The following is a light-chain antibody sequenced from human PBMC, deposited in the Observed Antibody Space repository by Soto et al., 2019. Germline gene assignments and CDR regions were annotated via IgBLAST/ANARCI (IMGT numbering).Light chain of an antibody. CDR2: DAS. CDR3: QQRTNWPPTWT. J-gene: IGKJ1*01. Sequence: EIVLTQSPAILSLSPGERATLSCRASQSVSTYLAWYQQRPGQAPRLLVYDASNRATDIPARFIGSGSGTDFTLTISSLEAEDFAVYYCQQRTNWPPTWTFGPGTKVEIK. V-gene: IGKV3-11*01. CDR1: QSVSTY.